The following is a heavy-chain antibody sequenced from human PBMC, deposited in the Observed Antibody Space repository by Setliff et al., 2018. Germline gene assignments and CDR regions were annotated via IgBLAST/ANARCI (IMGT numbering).Heavy chain of an antibody. D-gene: IGHD2-15*01. CDR2: IWDDGVKK. V-gene: IGHV3-30-3*01. Sequence: PGGSLRLSCAASGFTFSSYAMHWVRQAPGKGLEWVAVIWDDGVKKYHADSVKGRFTISRDNSKNTLYLQMNSLRPEDTAVYYCARTCSGSGCYAGLESWGQGTPVTSPQ. CDR3: ARTCSGSGCYAGLES. J-gene: IGHJ4*02. CDR1: GFTFSSYA.